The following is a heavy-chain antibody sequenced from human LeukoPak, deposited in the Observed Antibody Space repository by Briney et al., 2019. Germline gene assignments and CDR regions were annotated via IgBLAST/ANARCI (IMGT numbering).Heavy chain of an antibody. J-gene: IGHJ4*02. CDR1: GFTFSNYW. CDR2: INERATII. Sequence: GGSLSLSCAASGFTFSNYWMHWVRQAPGKGLEWVSRINERATIISYADSVKGRFTISRENARNTLYLQMNSLTAEDTAVYYCVRDLILVWTPGDDFDHWGQGTLVTVSS. V-gene: IGHV3-74*01. D-gene: IGHD3-16*01. CDR3: VRDLILVWTPGDDFDH.